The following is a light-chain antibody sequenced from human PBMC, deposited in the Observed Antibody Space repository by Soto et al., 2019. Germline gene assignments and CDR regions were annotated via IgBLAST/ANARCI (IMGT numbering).Light chain of an antibody. CDR1: QSIDSW. CDR2: KTS. J-gene: IGKJ4*01. V-gene: IGKV1-5*03. CDR3: QQYKSFSLT. Sequence: DIQMTQSPSTLSASVGDRVTITCRASQSIDSWLAWYQQKPGKAPNRLIYKTSNLESGVPSRFSGSGSGTEFSLTISSLQPDDFATYFCQQYKSFSLTVGGGTRVEVK.